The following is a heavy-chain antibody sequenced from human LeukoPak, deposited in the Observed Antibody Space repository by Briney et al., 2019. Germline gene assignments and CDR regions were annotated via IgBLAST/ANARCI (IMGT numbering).Heavy chain of an antibody. CDR3: ARDSIANDAFDI. Sequence: GGSLRLSCAASGFTFSSYSMNWVRQAPGKGLEWVSSISSSSSYIYYAESVKGRFTISRDNAKNSLYLQMNSLRAEDTAVYYCARDSIANDAFDIWGQGTMVTVSS. CDR2: ISSSSSYI. J-gene: IGHJ3*02. CDR1: GFTFSSYS. D-gene: IGHD2-21*01. V-gene: IGHV3-21*01.